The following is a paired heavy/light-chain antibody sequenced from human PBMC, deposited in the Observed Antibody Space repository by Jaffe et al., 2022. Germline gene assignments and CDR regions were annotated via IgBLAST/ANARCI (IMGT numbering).Heavy chain of an antibody. CDR2: ISGSTTYI. D-gene: IGHD3-3*01. J-gene: IGHJ6*03. CDR1: GFSFRSYS. Sequence: EVQLVESGGGLVKPGGSLTLSCAASGFSFRSYSMNWVRQAPGKGLEWVSCISGSTTYIDYADSVRGRFTISRDNAKNLLYLQMNSLRAEDTAVYYCTRDFWSGFLQPGYDYYMDVWGKGTTVTVSS. CDR3: TRDFWSGFLQPGYDYYMDV. V-gene: IGHV3-21*06.
Light chain of an antibody. CDR2: GAS. Sequence: EIVLTQSPGTLSLSPGERATLSCRASQSVSSNYLVWYQQKPGQAPRLLMFGASSRATGIPDRFSGSGSGTDFTLTISRLEPEDFAVYYCQQYGGSPPITFGGGTKVEIK. J-gene: IGKJ4*01. CDR3: QQYGGSPPIT. CDR1: QSVSSNY. V-gene: IGKV3-20*01.